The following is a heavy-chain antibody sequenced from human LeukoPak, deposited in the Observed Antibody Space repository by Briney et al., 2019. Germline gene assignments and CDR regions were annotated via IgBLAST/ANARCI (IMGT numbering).Heavy chain of an antibody. J-gene: IGHJ6*02. CDR3: ARDSPLVRGVIGYYGMDV. Sequence: SETLSLTCTVSGGSISSYYWSWIRQPPGKGLEWIGYIYYSGRPNYNPSLKSRVTISVDTSKNQFSLKLSSVTVADTAVYYCARDSPLVRGVIGYYGMDVRGQGPTVTVSS. CDR1: GGSISSYY. D-gene: IGHD3-10*01. CDR2: IYYSGRP. V-gene: IGHV4-59*01.